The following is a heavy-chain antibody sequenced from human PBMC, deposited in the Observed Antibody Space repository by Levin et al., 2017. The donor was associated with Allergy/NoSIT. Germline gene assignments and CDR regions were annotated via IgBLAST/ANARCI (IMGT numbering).Heavy chain of an antibody. Sequence: SETLSLTCTVSGGSISSSSYYWGWIRQPPGKGLEWIGSIYYSGSTYYNPSLKSRVTIPVDTSKNQFSLKLSYVTAADTAVYYWARVVRYDSVWGSQGDYWGQGTLVTVSS. CDR3: ARVVRYDSVWGSQGDY. CDR2: IYYSGST. CDR1: GGSISSSSYY. D-gene: IGHD3-16*01. J-gene: IGHJ4*02. V-gene: IGHV4-39*07.